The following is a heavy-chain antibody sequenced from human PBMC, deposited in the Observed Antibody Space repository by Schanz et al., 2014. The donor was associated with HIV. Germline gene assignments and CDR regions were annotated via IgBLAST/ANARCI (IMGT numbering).Heavy chain of an antibody. CDR3: ARDRSMVRGVSEY. Sequence: QVQLVQSGAEVKKPGASVKVSCKASGFTFISYGISWVRQAPGQGLEWMGRISAYNGNTNYAQKLQGRVTMTTDIPTSTVYMELRSLRSDDTAMYYCARDRSMVRGVSEYWGQGTLVTVSS. J-gene: IGHJ4*02. V-gene: IGHV1-18*01. CDR2: ISAYNGNT. CDR1: GFTFISYG. D-gene: IGHD3-10*01.